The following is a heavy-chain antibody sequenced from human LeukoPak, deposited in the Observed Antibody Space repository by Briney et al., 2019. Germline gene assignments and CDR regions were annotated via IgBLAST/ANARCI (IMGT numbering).Heavy chain of an antibody. V-gene: IGHV4-59*08. CDR1: GGSINNYY. CDR3: ARVGISVAGRRSGYYGMDV. D-gene: IGHD6-19*01. CDR2: IYNSGST. J-gene: IGHJ6*02. Sequence: SETLSLTCTVSGGSINNYYWSWIRRPPGKGLEWIGYIYNSGSTKYNPSLKSRVTIPVDTSKNQFSLNVSSVTAADTAVYYCARVGISVAGRRSGYYGMDVWGQGTKVTVSS.